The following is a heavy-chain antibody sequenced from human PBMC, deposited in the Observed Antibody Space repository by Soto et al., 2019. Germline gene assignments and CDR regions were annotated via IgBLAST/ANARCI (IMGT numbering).Heavy chain of an antibody. J-gene: IGHJ5*02. V-gene: IGHV4-30-4*01. CDR3: ARAVYCRSASCSNWFDT. CDR2: IYYSGAT. Sequence: SETLSLTCAVSSGSISSPDYYWSWIRQPPGKGLEWIGYIYYSGATDYNPSLKSRVTMSIDTSKNQFSLILSAVTAADTAIYYCARAVYCRSASCSNWFDTWGRGTLVTVSS. CDR1: SGSISSPDYY. D-gene: IGHD2-2*01.